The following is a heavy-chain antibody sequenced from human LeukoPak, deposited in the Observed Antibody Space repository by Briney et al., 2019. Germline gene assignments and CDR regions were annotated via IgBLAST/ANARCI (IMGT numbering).Heavy chain of an antibody. J-gene: IGHJ4*02. CDR1: GFTFSSYA. Sequence: GGSLRLSCAASGFTFSSYAMSWVRQAPGKGREWVSAISGSGGSTYYADCVKGRFTMSRENSKNTLDLEMKRLRAEDTAVYYCAKAEDIVVVVAATSFDYWGQGTLVTVSS. V-gene: IGHV3-23*01. CDR2: ISGSGGST. CDR3: AKAEDIVVVVAATSFDY. D-gene: IGHD2-15*01.